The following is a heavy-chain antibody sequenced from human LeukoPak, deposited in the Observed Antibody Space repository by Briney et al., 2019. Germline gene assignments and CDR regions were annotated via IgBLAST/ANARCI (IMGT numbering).Heavy chain of an antibody. CDR3: AGGSGWLTDY. V-gene: IGHV3-7*03. CDR1: GFPFSTFW. D-gene: IGHD6-19*01. J-gene: IGHJ4*02. CDR2: IKQDGSAK. Sequence: GGSLRLSCATSGFPFSTFWMSWVRQAPGKGLEWVANIKQDGSAKYCVDSVKGRFTISRDNAKNSLYLQMNSLRDEDTAVYYCAGGSGWLTDYWGQGTQVTVSS.